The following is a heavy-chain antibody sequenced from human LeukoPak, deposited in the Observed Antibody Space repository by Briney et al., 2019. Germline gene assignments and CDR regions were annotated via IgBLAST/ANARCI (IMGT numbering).Heavy chain of an antibody. J-gene: IGHJ4*02. Sequence: TSETLSLTCTVSIGSIKKYYWSWIRQPPGKGLEWIGYISYSGTTKYNPSLKSRVTMSVDTSKHQFSLHLTSVTAADTAMYYCARDSYNYGSGCLDYWGRGTQVTVFS. V-gene: IGHV4-59*01. CDR3: ARDSYNYGSGCLDY. D-gene: IGHD5-24*01. CDR2: ISYSGTT. CDR1: IGSIKKYY.